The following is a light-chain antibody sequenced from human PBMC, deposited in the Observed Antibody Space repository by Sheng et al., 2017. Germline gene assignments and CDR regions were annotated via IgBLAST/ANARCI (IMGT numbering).Light chain of an antibody. V-gene: IGLV1-47*02. J-gene: IGLJ2*01. CDR1: SSNVGSNY. CDR3: AVWDDSLNIPV. CDR2: SDN. Sequence: QSVLTQSPSESGTPGQRVTISCSGSSSNVGSNYVYWYQQLPGTAPKLLLYSDNQRPSGVPDRFSGSQSGTSASLAISGLRSEDEADYHCAVWDDSLNIPVFGGGTKLTVL.